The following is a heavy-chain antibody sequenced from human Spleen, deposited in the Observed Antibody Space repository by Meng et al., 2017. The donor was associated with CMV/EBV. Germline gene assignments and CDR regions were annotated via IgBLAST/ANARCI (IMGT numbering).Heavy chain of an antibody. V-gene: IGHV3-21*01. CDR2: ISSSSSYI. CDR1: GFTFSSYS. Sequence: GESLKISCAASGFTFSSYSMNWVRQAPGKGLEWVSSISSSSSYIYYADSVKDRFTISRDNAKNSLYLQMNSLRAEDTAVYYCARDSTVTIFDPWGQGTLVTVSS. J-gene: IGHJ5*02. D-gene: IGHD4-11*01. CDR3: ARDSTVTIFDP.